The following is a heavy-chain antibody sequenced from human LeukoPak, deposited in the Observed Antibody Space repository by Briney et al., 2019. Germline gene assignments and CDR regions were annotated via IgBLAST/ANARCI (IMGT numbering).Heavy chain of an antibody. CDR2: IWPDGSNK. D-gene: IGHD6-19*01. CDR1: GFTFSSYA. CDR3: ARERVTGTSYYYYYGMDV. V-gene: IGHV3-33*01. J-gene: IGHJ6*02. Sequence: GGSLRLSCAASGFTFSSYAMHWVRQASGKGLEWVAVIWPDGSNKYYAASVKGRFTVSRDNSKNTLYLQINSLRAEDTAVYYCARERVTGTSYYYYYGMDVWGQGTTVTVSS.